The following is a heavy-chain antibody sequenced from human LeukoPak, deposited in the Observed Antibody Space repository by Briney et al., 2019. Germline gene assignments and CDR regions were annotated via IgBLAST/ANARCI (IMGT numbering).Heavy chain of an antibody. CDR3: ARVVLLHYYGMDV. CDR1: GGSFSGYY. D-gene: IGHD2/OR15-2a*01. CDR2: INHSGST. J-gene: IGHJ6*02. Sequence: SETLSLTCAVYGGSFSGYYWSWIRQPPGKGLEWIGEINHSGSTNYNPSLKSRVTISVDTSKNQFSLKLSSVTAADTAVYYCARVVLLHYYGMDVWGQGTTVAVSS. V-gene: IGHV4-34*01.